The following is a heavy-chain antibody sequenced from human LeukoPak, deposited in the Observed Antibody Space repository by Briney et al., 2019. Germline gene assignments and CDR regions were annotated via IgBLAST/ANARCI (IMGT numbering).Heavy chain of an antibody. CDR2: TVVGSGNT. D-gene: IGHD1-26*01. CDR1: GFTFTSSA. J-gene: IGHJ3*02. V-gene: IGHV1-58*01. Sequence: SVKVSCKASGFTFTSSAVQWVRQARGQRLEWIGWTVVGSGNTNYAQKFQERVTITRDMSTSTAYMELSSLRSEDTAVYYCAAPTGRLVGAHDAFDIWGQGTMVTVSS. CDR3: AAPTGRLVGAHDAFDI.